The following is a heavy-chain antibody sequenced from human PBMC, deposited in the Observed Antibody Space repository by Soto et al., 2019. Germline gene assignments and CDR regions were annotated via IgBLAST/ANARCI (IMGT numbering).Heavy chain of an antibody. CDR1: GLTVSSND. CDR3: ASSSRKDYNFGMDA. CDR2: IYSGGSK. V-gene: IGHV3-53*01. J-gene: IGHJ6*02. D-gene: IGHD1-20*01. Sequence: LRLSCAASGLTVSSNDMSWVRQSPGKGLERVSVIYSGGSKHDADSVKCRFTISRDNSKNMVYLQMNSLRVDDTAVYFCASSSRKDYNFGMDAWGQGTTVTVSS.